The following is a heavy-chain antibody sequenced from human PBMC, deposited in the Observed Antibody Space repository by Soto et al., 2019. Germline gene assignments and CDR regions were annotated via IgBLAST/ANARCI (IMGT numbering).Heavy chain of an antibody. CDR3: ARLFGRSVDYYYMDV. V-gene: IGHV4-39*01. CDR2: IYYSGST. CDR1: GGSISSSSYY. D-gene: IGHD3-9*01. J-gene: IGHJ6*03. Sequence: SETLSLTCTVSGGSISSSSYYWGWIRQPPGKGLEWIGSIYYSGSTYYNPSLKSRVTISVDTSKNQFSLKLSSVTAADTAVYYCARLFGRSVDYYYMDVWGKGTTVTVSS.